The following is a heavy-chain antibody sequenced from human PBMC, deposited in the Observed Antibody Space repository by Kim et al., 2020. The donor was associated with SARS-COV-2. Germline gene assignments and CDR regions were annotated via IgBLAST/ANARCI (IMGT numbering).Heavy chain of an antibody. J-gene: IGHJ3*01. CDR2: ISYEGSKK. CDR3: AKSTVIFWFGQFRYDAF. Sequence: GGSLRLSCAASGFNFNNFGFHWVRQAPGKGLEWVAVISYEGSKKKYADSLKGRFIISRDYSKNTVYLELTSLTPEDTAVYYCAKSTVIFWFGQFRYDAF. V-gene: IGHV3-30*18. CDR1: GFNFNNFG. D-gene: IGHD3-10*01.